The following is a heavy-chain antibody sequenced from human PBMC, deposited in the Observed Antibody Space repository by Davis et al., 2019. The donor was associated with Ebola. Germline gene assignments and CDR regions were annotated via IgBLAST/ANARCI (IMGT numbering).Heavy chain of an antibody. Sequence: GESLKISCAASGFTFSNYAMSWVRLAPGKGLEWVASISGSGGSTYYAGSVKGRITISRDNSKNTLYLQMNSLRAEDTAVYYCAKSSANVAAYWLDYWGQGTPVTVSS. CDR2: ISGSGGST. D-gene: IGHD2-8*02. CDR1: GFTFSNYA. J-gene: IGHJ4*02. CDR3: AKSSANVAAYWLDY. V-gene: IGHV3-23*01.